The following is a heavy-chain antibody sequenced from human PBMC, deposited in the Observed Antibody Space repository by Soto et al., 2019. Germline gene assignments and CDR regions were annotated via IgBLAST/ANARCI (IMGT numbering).Heavy chain of an antibody. Sequence: GGSLRLSCVASGFVFRDFGMHWVRQAPGQGLEWVALITYDGTYAHYASVVQGRFTISRDDDRDTASLQMDSLRPEDSGIYYCAKARGANNWANYYGLDVWGQGTTVTVSS. J-gene: IGHJ6*02. V-gene: IGHV3-30*18. D-gene: IGHD2-15*01. CDR1: GFVFRDFG. CDR2: ITYDGTYA. CDR3: AKARGANNWANYYGLDV.